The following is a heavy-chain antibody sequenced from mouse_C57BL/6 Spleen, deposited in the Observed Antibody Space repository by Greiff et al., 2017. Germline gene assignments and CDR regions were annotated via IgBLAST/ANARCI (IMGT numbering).Heavy chain of an antibody. V-gene: IGHV1-85*01. Sequence: VQLQQSGPELVKPGASVKLSCKASGYTFTSYDINWVKQRPGQGLEWIGWMYPRDGSTKYNEKFKGKATLTVDTSSSTAYMELHSLTSEDSAVYFCARDYYGSPWFAYWGQGTLVTVSA. CDR1: GYTFTSYD. CDR2: MYPRDGST. J-gene: IGHJ3*01. CDR3: ARDYYGSPWFAY. D-gene: IGHD1-1*01.